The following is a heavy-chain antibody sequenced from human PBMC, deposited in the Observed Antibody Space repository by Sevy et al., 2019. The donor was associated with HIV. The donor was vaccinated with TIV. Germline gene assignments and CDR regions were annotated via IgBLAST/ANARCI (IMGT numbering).Heavy chain of an antibody. CDR2: ISYDGSNK. CDR1: GFTFSSYG. D-gene: IGHD2-21*01. CDR3: AFGWGGSYYYGMDV. V-gene: IGHV3-30*03. Sequence: GGSLRLSCAASGFTFSSYGMHWVRQAPGKGLEWVAVISYDGSNKYYADSVKGRFTISRDNSKNTLYLQMNSLRAEDTAVYYCAFGWGGSYYYGMDVWGQGTTVTVSS. J-gene: IGHJ6*02.